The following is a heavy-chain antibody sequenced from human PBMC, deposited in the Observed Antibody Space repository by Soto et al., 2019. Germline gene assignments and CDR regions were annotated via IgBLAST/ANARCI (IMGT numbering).Heavy chain of an antibody. J-gene: IGHJ4*02. CDR2: INGDGSDT. V-gene: IGHV3-74*01. Sequence: VPLVESGGGLVQPGGSLRLSCAASGFTLSSYWMHWVRQAPGKGLMWVSHINGDGSDTSYADSVKGRFTISRDNAKNTVYLQMNSLRVEDTAVYYCARDTPTLGVDYWGQGTLVTVSS. D-gene: IGHD2-15*01. CDR3: ARDTPTLGVDY. CDR1: GFTLSSYW.